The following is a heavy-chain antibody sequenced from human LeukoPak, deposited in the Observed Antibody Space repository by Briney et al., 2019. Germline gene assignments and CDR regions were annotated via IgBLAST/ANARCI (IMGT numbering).Heavy chain of an antibody. CDR1: GGSVSSYN. Sequence: PSETLSLTCTVSGGSVSSYNWSWVWQPPRRGLEWIGCPSHSGSSDSNPSLKSRVTILVDTTKNQFSLKLTSVTAADTAVYYCARARYANAWYAFDIWGQGTMVTVSS. CDR3: ARARYANAWYAFDI. D-gene: IGHD2-2*01. CDR2: PSHSGSS. J-gene: IGHJ3*02. V-gene: IGHV4-59*02.